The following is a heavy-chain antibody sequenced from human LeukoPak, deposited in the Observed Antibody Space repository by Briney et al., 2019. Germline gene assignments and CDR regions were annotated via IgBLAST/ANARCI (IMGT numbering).Heavy chain of an antibody. Sequence: SETLSLTCTVSGGSISSSSYYWGWIRQPPGKGLEWIGNIYYSGSTYYNPSLKSRVTISVDTSKNQFSLKLSSMTAADTAVYYCASFTYDILTGYKYYFDYWGQGTLVTVSS. CDR3: ASFTYDILTGYKYYFDY. V-gene: IGHV4-39*07. D-gene: IGHD3-9*01. CDR2: IYYSGST. CDR1: GGSISSSSYY. J-gene: IGHJ4*02.